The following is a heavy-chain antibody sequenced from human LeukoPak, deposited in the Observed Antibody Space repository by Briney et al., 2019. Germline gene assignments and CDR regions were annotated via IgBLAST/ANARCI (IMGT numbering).Heavy chain of an antibody. V-gene: IGHV4-59*08. J-gene: IGHJ5*02. D-gene: IGHD5/OR15-5a*01. CDR3: SRHATDSVGGGWFHP. CDR2: SHYTWST. Sequence: SETLSLTCSVSGASISSYYWSGIRQPPGKGLEWIGYSHYTWSTDYNPSLKSRVTISVDTSKNQLYLTLTSVTAADTAVYYCSRHATDSVGGGWFHPWGQGSLVTVSS. CDR1: GASISSYY.